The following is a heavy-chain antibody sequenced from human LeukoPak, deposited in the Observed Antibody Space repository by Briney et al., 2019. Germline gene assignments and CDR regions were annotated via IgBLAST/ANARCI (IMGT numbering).Heavy chain of an antibody. CDR2: ITDGGTT. D-gene: IGHD2-8*01. CDR3: NTVYFSGDY. J-gene: IGHJ4*02. V-gene: IGHV3-15*01. Sequence: PGGSLRLSCAASGITLSNAWTNWVRQAPGKGLEWVGRITDGGTTDYAAPVKGRFTISRDDSKNTLYLEMNSLKTEDTAVYYCNTVYFSGDYWGQGTLVTVSS. CDR1: GITLSNAW.